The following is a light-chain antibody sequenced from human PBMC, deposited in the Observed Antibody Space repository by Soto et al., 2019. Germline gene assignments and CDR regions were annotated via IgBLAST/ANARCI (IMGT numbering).Light chain of an antibody. Sequence: ETVMTQSPATLSASPGERATLSCRASESVSRNLAWYQQKSGQAPRLLIFGATTRATGLPVRFSGSGSGTEFNLTISSLQSEDFAVYYCQQYWHWPRTFGQGTKVDIK. V-gene: IGKV3-15*01. CDR2: GAT. CDR3: QQYWHWPRT. J-gene: IGKJ1*01. CDR1: ESVSRN.